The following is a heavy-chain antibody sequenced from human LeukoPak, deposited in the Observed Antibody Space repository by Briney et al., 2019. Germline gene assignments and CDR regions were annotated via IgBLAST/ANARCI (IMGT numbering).Heavy chain of an antibody. D-gene: IGHD6-13*01. CDR1: GFTFSSYG. Sequence: GGSLTLSCAASGFTFSSYGMQWVRQVPGKGLEWVATIWYDGSKKYYADSVKGRFTISRDDSTNTLYLQMDSLRAEDTAVYFCARGRGTLTAGTGYLDVWGKGTTAIVSS. CDR3: ARGRGTLTAGTGYLDV. J-gene: IGHJ6*03. CDR2: IWYDGSKK. V-gene: IGHV3-33*01.